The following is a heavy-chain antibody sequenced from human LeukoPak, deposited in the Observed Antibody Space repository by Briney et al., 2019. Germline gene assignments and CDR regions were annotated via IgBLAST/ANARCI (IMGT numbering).Heavy chain of an antibody. CDR2: VYSGGST. D-gene: IGHD3-10*01. CDR1: GFTVSSNY. J-gene: IGHJ4*02. Sequence: TGGSLRLSCVASGFTVSSNYMNWVRQAPGKGLEWVSIVYSGGSTYYADFVKGRFAISRVSSRNTLYLQMNNLRVEDTALYYCARDRGFGELSLAFWGQGTLVTVSS. CDR3: ARDRGFGELSLAF. V-gene: IGHV3-53*01.